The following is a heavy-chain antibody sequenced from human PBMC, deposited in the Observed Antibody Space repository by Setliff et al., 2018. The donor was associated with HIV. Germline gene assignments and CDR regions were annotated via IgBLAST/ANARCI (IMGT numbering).Heavy chain of an antibody. V-gene: IGHV1-2*06. CDR2: ISPNNGVA. CDR3: ARPRVFDSFDV. CDR1: AYMILAYK. Sequence: VASVKVSCKATAYMILAYKMNWVRQAPGQGLEWIGRISPNNGVAEYAPKFQGRVIMTLDTPISTAYLEIPRLTSDDAAVYYCARPRVFDSFDVWGQGTMVTVSS. J-gene: IGHJ3*01.